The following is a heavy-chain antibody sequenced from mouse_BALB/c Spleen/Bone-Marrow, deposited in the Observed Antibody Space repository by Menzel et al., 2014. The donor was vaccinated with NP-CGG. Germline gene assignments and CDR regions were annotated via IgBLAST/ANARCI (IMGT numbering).Heavy chain of an antibody. V-gene: IGHV5-6*01. CDR1: GFTFSSYG. D-gene: IGHD3-2*02. Sequence: EVQLQQSGGDLVKPGGSLKLSCVASGFTFSSYGMSWVRQTPDKRLEWVATISSGGSSTYYPASVKGRFTISRDNAKSTLYLQMSSLNSEDTAMYYCTRRPLQANSYFDCWGQGTTLTVSP. CDR2: ISSGGSST. CDR3: TRRPLQANSYFDC. J-gene: IGHJ2*01.